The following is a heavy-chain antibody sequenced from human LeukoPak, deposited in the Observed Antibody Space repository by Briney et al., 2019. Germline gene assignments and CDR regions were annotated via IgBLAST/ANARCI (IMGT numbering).Heavy chain of an antibody. CDR1: GGSISSSSYY. CDR3: ARQLGYYYDSSGYYLTGYFDY. J-gene: IGHJ4*02. CDR2: IYYSGST. D-gene: IGHD3-22*01. V-gene: IGHV4-39*01. Sequence: SETLSLTCTVSGGSISSSSYYWGWIRQPPGKGLEWIGSIYYSGSTYYNPSLKSRVTMSVDTSKNQFSLKLSSVTAADTAVYYCARQLGYYYDSSGYYLTGYFDYWGQGTLVTVSS.